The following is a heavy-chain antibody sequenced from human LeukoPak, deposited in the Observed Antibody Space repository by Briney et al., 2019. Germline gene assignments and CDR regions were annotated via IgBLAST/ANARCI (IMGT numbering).Heavy chain of an antibody. CDR2: ISYDGSNK. D-gene: IGHD5-18*01. V-gene: IGHV3-30*03. CDR1: GFTFSSYG. J-gene: IGHJ4*02. CDR3: ASLVDTAMVHFDY. Sequence: GGSLRLSCAASGFTFSSYGMHWVRQAPGKGLEWVAVISYDGSNKYYADSVKGRFTISRDNSKSTLYLQMNSLRAEDTAVYYCASLVDTAMVHFDYWGQGTLVTVSS.